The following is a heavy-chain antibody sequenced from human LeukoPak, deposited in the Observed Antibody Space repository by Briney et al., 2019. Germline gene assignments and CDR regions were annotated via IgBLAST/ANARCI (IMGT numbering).Heavy chain of an antibody. J-gene: IGHJ4*02. Sequence: ASVKVSCKASGYTFSGTGWYLYWLRQAPGQGLECMGWIYPYTGATHYAQKFQGRVAMTRDTSISTAYMELSRLRPDDTAVYYCARDGPAQMVDFDYWGQGALVTVSS. V-gene: IGHV1-2*02. D-gene: IGHD3-10*01. CDR2: IYPYTGAT. CDR3: ARDGPAQMVDFDY. CDR1: GYTFSGTGWY.